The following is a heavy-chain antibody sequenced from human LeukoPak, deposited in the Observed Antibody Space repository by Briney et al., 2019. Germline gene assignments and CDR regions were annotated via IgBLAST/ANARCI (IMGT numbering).Heavy chain of an antibody. Sequence: GESLKISCKGSGYSFPTYWIAWVRQMPGKGLEWMGIIYPDESNIRYSPSFQGQVTISADKSISTAYLQWSSLKASDTAMYYCARPPTRGYSSSFEYWGQGTLVTVSS. CDR1: GYSFPTYW. J-gene: IGHJ4*02. CDR3: ARPPTRGYSSSFEY. V-gene: IGHV5-51*01. CDR2: IYPDESNI. D-gene: IGHD2-2*03.